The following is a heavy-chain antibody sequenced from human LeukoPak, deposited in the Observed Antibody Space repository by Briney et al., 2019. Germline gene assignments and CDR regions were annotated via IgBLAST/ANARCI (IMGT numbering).Heavy chain of an antibody. D-gene: IGHD3-22*01. J-gene: IGHJ4*02. Sequence: SQTLSLTCTVSGGSISSGSYYWSWIRQPAGKGLEWIGRIYTSGSTNYNPSLKSRVTISADTSKNQFSLKLSSVTAADTAVYYCARDNRDDSSGYYLYYFDYWGQGTLVTVSS. CDR1: GGSISSGSYY. CDR3: ARDNRDDSSGYYLYYFDY. V-gene: IGHV4-61*02. CDR2: IYTSGST.